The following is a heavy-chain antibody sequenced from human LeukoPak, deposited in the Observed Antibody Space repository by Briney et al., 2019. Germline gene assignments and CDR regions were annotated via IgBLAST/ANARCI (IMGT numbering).Heavy chain of an antibody. Sequence: AGSLRPSCAASAFTFSNHAMSWVRQAPGKGLQWVAVISGGGRTTEYADFVKGRFTISRDNSKNTMSLQMNSLTVEDTAIYFCAKNVVVKRYIDFWGQGTLVTVSS. CDR2: ISGGGRTT. J-gene: IGHJ4*02. CDR1: AFTFSNHA. V-gene: IGHV3-23*01. CDR3: AKNVVVKRYIDF. D-gene: IGHD2-15*01.